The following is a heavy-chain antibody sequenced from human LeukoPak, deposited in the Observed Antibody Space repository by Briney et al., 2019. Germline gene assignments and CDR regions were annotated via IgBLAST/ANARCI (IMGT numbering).Heavy chain of an antibody. CDR1: GFTFSSYA. V-gene: IGHV3-23*01. Sequence: GGSLRLSCAASGFTFSSYAMSWVRQAPGKGLEWVSAISGSGGSTYYADSVKGRFTISRDNSKNTLYLQMNSLRAEDTAVYYCAKERGLGLRYYYDSSGSDYWGQGTLVTVSS. D-gene: IGHD3-22*01. CDR2: ISGSGGST. J-gene: IGHJ4*02. CDR3: AKERGLGLRYYYDSSGSDY.